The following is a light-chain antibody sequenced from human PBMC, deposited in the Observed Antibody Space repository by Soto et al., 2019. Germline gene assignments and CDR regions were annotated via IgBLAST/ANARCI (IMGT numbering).Light chain of an antibody. CDR1: QSVSSDY. Sequence: EIVLTKSPNTLSLPPGERATLSCRASQSVSSDYLVWYQQKPGQAPRLLIYGASSRATGIPDRFSGSGSGTDFTLTISRLEPEDFAVYYCQHYGNTPPLVTFGPGTNVAIK. V-gene: IGKV3-20*01. J-gene: IGKJ3*01. CDR3: QHYGNTPPLVT. CDR2: GAS.